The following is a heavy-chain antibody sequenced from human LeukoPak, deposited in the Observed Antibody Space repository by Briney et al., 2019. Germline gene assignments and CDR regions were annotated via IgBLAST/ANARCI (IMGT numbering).Heavy chain of an antibody. J-gene: IGHJ4*02. Sequence: ASVTVSCKASGYTFTDYYIHWVRQAPGQGLEWMAWMNPNSGNSGSAQKFQGRVSLTRNIAISTAYMELSNLRSEDTAVYYCARYYYNSSGYTISDYWGQGTLVTVSS. CDR2: MNPNSGNS. CDR3: ARYYYNSSGYTISDY. V-gene: IGHV1-8*02. D-gene: IGHD3-22*01. CDR1: GYTFTDYY.